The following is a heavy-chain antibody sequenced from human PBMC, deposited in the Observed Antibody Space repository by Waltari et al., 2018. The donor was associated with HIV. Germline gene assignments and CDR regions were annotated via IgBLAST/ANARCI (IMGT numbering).Heavy chain of an antibody. V-gene: IGHV1-2*02. CDR1: GYTFSDYF. CDR3: ARQMTFYDAFDI. CDR2: ISPNSGDT. Sequence: VQLVQSGAEVKKPGASVKVSCKASGYTFSDYFIHWVRQAPGQGLEWMGWISPNSGDTSYAQNFQGRVTMTRDTSISTAYIELSRLTFDDTTVYYCARQMTFYDAFDIWGQGTVVTVSS. J-gene: IGHJ3*02.